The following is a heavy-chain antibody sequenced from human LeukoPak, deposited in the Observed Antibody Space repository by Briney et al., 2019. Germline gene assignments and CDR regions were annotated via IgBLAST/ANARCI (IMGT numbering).Heavy chain of an antibody. CDR3: ARVLLWFGESLMNFDY. CDR2: ISAYNGNT. CDR1: GYTFTGYY. V-gene: IGHV1-18*04. D-gene: IGHD3-10*01. J-gene: IGHJ4*02. Sequence: ASVKVSCKASGYTFTGYYMHWVRQAPGQGLEWMGWISAYNGNTNYAQKLQGRVTMTTDTSTSTAYMELRSLRSDDTAVYYCARVLLWFGESLMNFDYWGQGTLVTVSS.